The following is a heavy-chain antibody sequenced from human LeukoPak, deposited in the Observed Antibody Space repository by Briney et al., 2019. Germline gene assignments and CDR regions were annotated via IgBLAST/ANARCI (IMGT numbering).Heavy chain of an antibody. CDR1: GFTFSSYW. D-gene: IGHD3-16*02. V-gene: IGHV3-7*01. J-gene: IGHJ4*02. CDR2: IKQDGSEK. Sequence: PGGSLRLSCAASGFTFSSYWMSWVSQAPGKGLEWVANIKQDGSEKYYVDSVKGRFTISRDNAKNSLYLQMNSLRAEDTAVYYCARDSSYDYVWGSYRYWGYFDYWGQGTLVTVSS. CDR3: ARDSSYDYVWGSYRYWGYFDY.